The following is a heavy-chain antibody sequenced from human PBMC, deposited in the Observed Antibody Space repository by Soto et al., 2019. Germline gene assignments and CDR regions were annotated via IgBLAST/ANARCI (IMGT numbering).Heavy chain of an antibody. CDR2: ISYDGSNK. J-gene: IGHJ6*02. CDR1: GFTFSSYG. Sequence: QVQLVESGGGVVQPGRSLRLSCAASGFTFSSYGMHWVRQAPGKGLEWVAVISYDGSNKYYADSVKGRFTISRDNSKNTLYLQMNSLRADDTAVYYCAKQKTGYGMDVWGQGTTVTVSS. CDR3: AKQKTGYGMDV. V-gene: IGHV3-30*18.